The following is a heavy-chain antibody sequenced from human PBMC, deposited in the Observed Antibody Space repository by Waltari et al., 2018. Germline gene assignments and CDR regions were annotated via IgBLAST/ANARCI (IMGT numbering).Heavy chain of an antibody. CDR1: GFTFSTYG. V-gene: IGHV3-30*02. J-gene: IGHJ4*02. CDR3: GGYAIVDY. Sequence: QVQLVESGGGVVQPGGSLRLSCAASGFTFSTYGMHWVRQAPGKGLEWVVFIPYDGSNKYYADSVKGRFTISRDNSKNTLYLQMNSLRAEDTAVYYCGGYAIVDYWGQGTLVTVSS. D-gene: IGHD3-22*01. CDR2: IPYDGSNK.